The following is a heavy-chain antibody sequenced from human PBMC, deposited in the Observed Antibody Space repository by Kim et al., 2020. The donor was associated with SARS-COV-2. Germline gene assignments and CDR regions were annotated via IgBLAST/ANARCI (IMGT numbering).Heavy chain of an antibody. CDR2: IDPSDSYT. V-gene: IGHV5-10-1*01. Sequence: GESLKISCKGSGYSFTSYWISWVRQMPGKGLEWMGRIDPSDSYTNYSPSFQGHVTISADKSISTAYLQWSSLKASDTAMYYCARHLMGASSSGYYWGQGTLVTVSS. CDR1: GYSFTSYW. J-gene: IGHJ4*02. D-gene: IGHD6-13*01. CDR3: ARHLMGASSSGYY.